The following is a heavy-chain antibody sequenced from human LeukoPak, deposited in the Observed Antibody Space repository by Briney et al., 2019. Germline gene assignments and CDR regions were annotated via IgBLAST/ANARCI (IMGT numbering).Heavy chain of an antibody. V-gene: IGHV3-23*01. Sequence: QPGGSLRLSCAASGFTFSSYAMSWVRQAPGKGLEWVSAISGSGGSTYYADSVKGRFTISRDNSKNTLYLQMNSLRAEDTAVYYCARGYDSSGYYPYYFDYWGQGTLVTVSS. D-gene: IGHD3-22*01. CDR2: ISGSGGST. J-gene: IGHJ4*02. CDR3: ARGYDSSGYYPYYFDY. CDR1: GFTFSSYA.